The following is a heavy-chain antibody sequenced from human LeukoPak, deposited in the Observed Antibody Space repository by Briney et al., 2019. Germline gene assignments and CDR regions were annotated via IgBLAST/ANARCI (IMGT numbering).Heavy chain of an antibody. V-gene: IGHV5-51*01. J-gene: IGHJ3*02. CDR3: ARHRVGIYSRNHAFDI. CDR1: GYPFSSNW. Sequence: GESLKISCKASGYPFSSNWIGWVRQMPGKGLELMGIIYPGGSDTRYSPSFQGQVTISVDKSISTAYLQWSSLKASDTAKYYCARHRVGIYSRNHAFDIWGQGTMVTVSS. CDR2: IYPGGSDT. D-gene: IGHD2-21*01.